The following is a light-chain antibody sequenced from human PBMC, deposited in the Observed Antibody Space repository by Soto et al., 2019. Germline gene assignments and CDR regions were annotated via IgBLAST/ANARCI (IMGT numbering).Light chain of an antibody. J-gene: IGKJ4*01. Sequence: DIQMTQSPSSLSASVGDRVTITCQASQDINKNLIWYQQKSGKAPKLLIYAASSLQSGVPSRFSGSGSGTDFTLTISNLQPEDFATYYCQQTYITPLTFGGGTKVDIK. CDR2: AAS. V-gene: IGKV1-39*01. CDR1: QDINKN. CDR3: QQTYITPLT.